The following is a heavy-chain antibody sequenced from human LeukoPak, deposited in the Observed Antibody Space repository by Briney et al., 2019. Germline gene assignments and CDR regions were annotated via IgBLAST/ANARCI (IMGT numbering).Heavy chain of an antibody. V-gene: IGHV1-18*04. Sequence: ASVKVSCKASGYSFSNYDVNWVRQAPGQGLEWMGWISTNNGDTKYGKKFQGRVIMTTDTSTSTAYMEVRSLRSDDTAVYYCARDDDYNPLVHWGQGTLVTVSS. D-gene: IGHD4/OR15-4a*01. CDR1: GYSFSNYD. CDR2: ISTNNGDT. CDR3: ARDDDYNPLVH. J-gene: IGHJ4*02.